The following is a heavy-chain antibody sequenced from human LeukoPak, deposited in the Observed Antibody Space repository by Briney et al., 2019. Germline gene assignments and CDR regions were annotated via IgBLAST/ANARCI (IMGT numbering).Heavy chain of an antibody. CDR1: GYTFTSYY. V-gene: IGHV1-46*01. CDR2: INPRGGGA. CDR3: ARGVSHSGSRDAWWFDP. J-gene: IGHJ5*02. D-gene: IGHD6-13*01. Sequence: GASVKVSCKASGYTFTSYYMHWVRQATGQGLEWMGIINPRGGGASYAQKFQGRVTMTRDMSTNTFYMELSSLRFEDTAVYYCARGVSHSGSRDAWWFDPWGQGTLVTVSS.